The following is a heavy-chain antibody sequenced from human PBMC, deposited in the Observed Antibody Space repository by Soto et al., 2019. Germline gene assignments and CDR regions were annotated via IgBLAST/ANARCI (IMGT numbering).Heavy chain of an antibody. CDR3: ARDKGAYYSHFVS. Sequence: QVQLAQSGAEVKKPGSSVTVSCKASGFTFSSYAISWVRQAPGQGLEWMGGIIPFFGTPNYAQRFQGRLTITADRSTSTTYMELSSLRPEDTALYYCARDKGAYYSHFVSWGQGTLVTVSS. J-gene: IGHJ4*02. CDR2: IIPFFGTP. CDR1: GFTFSSYA. D-gene: IGHD3-22*01. V-gene: IGHV1-69*06.